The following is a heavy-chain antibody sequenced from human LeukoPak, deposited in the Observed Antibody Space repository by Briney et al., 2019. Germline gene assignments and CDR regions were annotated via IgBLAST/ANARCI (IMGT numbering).Heavy chain of an antibody. J-gene: IGHJ4*02. Sequence: SETLSLTCTVSGGSIYNYYWSWIRQPAGKGLEWIGRIYTSGSTNYNPSLRSRVTMSVDTSKSQFSLKLTSMTAADTALYYCARDPGYGGQIDYWGQGTLVTVSS. CDR3: ARDPGYGGQIDY. D-gene: IGHD4-23*01. V-gene: IGHV4-4*07. CDR1: GGSIYNYY. CDR2: IYTSGST.